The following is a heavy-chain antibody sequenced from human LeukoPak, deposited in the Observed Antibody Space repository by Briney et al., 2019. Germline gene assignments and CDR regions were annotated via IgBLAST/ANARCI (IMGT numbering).Heavy chain of an antibody. J-gene: IGHJ6*03. D-gene: IGHD2-2*02. CDR3: ARDSSYQLLYHYYYYMDV. Sequence: SETLSLTCTVSGGSVSSYYWSWIRQPAGKGLEWIGRIYTSGSTNYNPSLKSRVTMSVDTSKNQFSLKLSSVTAADTAVYYCARDSSYQLLYHYYYYMDVWGKGTTVTVSS. CDR1: GGSVSSYY. CDR2: IYTSGST. V-gene: IGHV4-4*07.